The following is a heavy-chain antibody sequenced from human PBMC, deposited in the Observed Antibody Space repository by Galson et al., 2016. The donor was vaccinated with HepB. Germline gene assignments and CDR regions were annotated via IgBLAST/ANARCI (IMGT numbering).Heavy chain of an antibody. J-gene: IGHJ6*02. CDR3: ARDNSAMGSPYYYGMDV. Sequence: SVKVSCKVSGGSFSSYPLSWVRQAPGQGPEWMGGIIPIFGTTTYSQKFQGRLTITADESTRTAYMELRSLGSDDTAIFYCARDNSAMGSPYYYGMDVWGQGTTVTVSS. V-gene: IGHV1-69*13. CDR1: GGSFSSYP. CDR2: IIPIFGTT. D-gene: IGHD1-26*01.